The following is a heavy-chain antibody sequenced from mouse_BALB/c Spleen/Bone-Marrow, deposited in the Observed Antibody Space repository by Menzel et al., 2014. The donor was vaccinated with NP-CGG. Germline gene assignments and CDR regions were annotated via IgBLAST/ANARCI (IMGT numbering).Heavy chain of an antibody. CDR3: ALYYYGSSGFAY. Sequence: VQLQQPGAELVKPGASVKLSCTASGVNIKDTYMHWVKQRPEQGLEWIGRIDPANGNTKYDPKFQGKATITADTSSNTAYLQLTGLTLGDTAVYYCALYYYGSSGFAYWGQGTLVPVSA. CDR1: GVNIKDTY. CDR2: IDPANGNT. J-gene: IGHJ3*01. D-gene: IGHD1-1*01. V-gene: IGHV14-3*02.